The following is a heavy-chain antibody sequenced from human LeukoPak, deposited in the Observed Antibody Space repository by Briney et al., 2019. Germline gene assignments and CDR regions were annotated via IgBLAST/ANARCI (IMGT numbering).Heavy chain of an antibody. D-gene: IGHD3-22*01. CDR2: INPNSGGT. CDR3: AREGWGDSSGYYYNY. V-gene: IGHV1-2*02. CDR1: GGTFSSYA. J-gene: IGHJ4*02. Sequence: GASVKVSCKASGGTFSSYAISWVRQAPGQGLEWMGWINPNSGGTNYAQKFQGRVTMTRDTSTSTVYMELSSLRSEDTAVYYCAREGWGDSSGYYYNYWGQGTLVTVSS.